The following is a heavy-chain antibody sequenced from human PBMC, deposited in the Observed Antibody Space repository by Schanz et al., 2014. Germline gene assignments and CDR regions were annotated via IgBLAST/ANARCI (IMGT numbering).Heavy chain of an antibody. V-gene: IGHV1-18*01. CDR3: VTEKRMESGTWAKAFDI. Sequence: QLMQSGSEVRKPGASVKVSCKASGYTFTSYGITWVRQAPGQGPEWMGWISAFDDKTDYAQNFQGRLIMTTDTSTTTVYMELRGLRSDDTAMYYCVTEKRMESGTWAKAFDIWGQGTWVTVSS. D-gene: IGHD3-3*01. J-gene: IGHJ3*02. CDR2: ISAFDDKT. CDR1: GYTFTSYG.